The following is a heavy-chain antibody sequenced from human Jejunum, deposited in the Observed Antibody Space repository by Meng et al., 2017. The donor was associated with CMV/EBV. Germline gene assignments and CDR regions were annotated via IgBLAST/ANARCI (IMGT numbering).Heavy chain of an antibody. CDR2: INNNGSTT. V-gene: IGHV3-74*03. J-gene: IGHJ4*02. D-gene: IGHD3-10*01. Sequence: ACVGPGFPFGNSWMHWVRQAPGRGLVWVSHINNNGSTTTSADSVRGQFTISRDNAKNTLYLQMNSLRVEDTAVYYCARGAGGFDQWGQGALVTVSS. CDR1: GFPFGNSW. CDR3: ARGAGGFDQ.